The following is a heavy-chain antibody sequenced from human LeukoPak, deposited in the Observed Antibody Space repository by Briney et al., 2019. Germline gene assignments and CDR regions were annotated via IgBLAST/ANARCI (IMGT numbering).Heavy chain of an antibody. Sequence: GASVKVSCKASGYTFTGYYMHWVRQAPGQRLEWMGWINPNSGGTNYAQKFQGRVTMTRDTSISTAYMELSSLRFDDTAVYYCATEGVSWYLYWGQGTLVTVSS. J-gene: IGHJ4*02. CDR2: INPNSGGT. V-gene: IGHV1-2*02. CDR3: ATEGVSWYLY. CDR1: GYTFTGYY. D-gene: IGHD6-13*01.